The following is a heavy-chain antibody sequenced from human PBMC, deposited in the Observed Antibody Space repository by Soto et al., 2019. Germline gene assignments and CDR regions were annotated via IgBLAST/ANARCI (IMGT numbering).Heavy chain of an antibody. CDR1: GYTFTSYG. D-gene: IGHD3-22*01. Sequence: ASVKVSCKASGYTFTSYGISWVRQAPGQGLEWMGWISAYNGNTNYAQKLQGRVTMTTDTSTSTAYMELRSLRSDDTAVYYCARDHRARITMRVVVGDAFDIWGQGTMVTVSS. CDR2: ISAYNGNT. J-gene: IGHJ3*02. V-gene: IGHV1-18*04. CDR3: ARDHRARITMRVVVGDAFDI.